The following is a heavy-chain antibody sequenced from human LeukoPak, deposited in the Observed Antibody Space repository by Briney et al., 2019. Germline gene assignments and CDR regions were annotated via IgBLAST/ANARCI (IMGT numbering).Heavy chain of an antibody. CDR1: GFPFSSYA. CDR3: ARVRPAVVVVAATAKVPPYFDY. Sequence: PGGSLRLSCAASGFPFSSYAMHWVRQAPGKGLEYVSAISDSGGSTYYADSVKGRFTISRDNSKNTLYLQMSSLRAEDTAVYYCARVRPAVVVVAATAKVPPYFDYWGQGTLVTVSS. CDR2: ISDSGGST. V-gene: IGHV3-64D*09. J-gene: IGHJ4*02. D-gene: IGHD2-15*01.